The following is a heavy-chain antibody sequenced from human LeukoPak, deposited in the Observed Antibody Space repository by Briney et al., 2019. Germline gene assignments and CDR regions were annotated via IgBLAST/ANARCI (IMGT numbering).Heavy chain of an antibody. CDR1: GFTLSDYY. J-gene: IGHJ6*03. V-gene: IGHV3-11*01. D-gene: IGHD6-19*01. CDR3: ARNRKYRSGWNGGTLGYYFYMDV. Sequence: NPGGSLRLSCAASGFTLSDYYMSWIRQAPGMGLEWVSYISSSGSTIHDADSAKGRFTISRDNAKNSLYLQTNSLRAEDTAVYYCARNRKYRSGWNGGTLGYYFYMDVWGKGTTVTVSS. CDR2: ISSSGSTI.